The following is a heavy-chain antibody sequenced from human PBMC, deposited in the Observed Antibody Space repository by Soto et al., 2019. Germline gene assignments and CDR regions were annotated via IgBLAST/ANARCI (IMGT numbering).Heavy chain of an antibody. CDR2: ISSSGTTT. D-gene: IGHD6-6*01. CDR3: ARGGLGGRQWFAP. CDR1: GFTFRDHY. J-gene: IGHJ5*02. V-gene: IGHV3-11*01. Sequence: QVQLVESGGDLLKPGGSLRLSCAASGFTFRDHYMSWIRQAPGKGLEWVSYISSSGTTTHYADSVKGRFTISRDNAQNSLYLQMNSLRVEDTAVYYCARGGLGGRQWFAPWGQGTLDTVSS.